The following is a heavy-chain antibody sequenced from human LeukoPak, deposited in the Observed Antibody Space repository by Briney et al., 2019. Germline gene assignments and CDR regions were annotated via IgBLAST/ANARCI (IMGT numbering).Heavy chain of an antibody. CDR2: VNQGGTGK. CDR1: GFTFSSQW. Sequence: GGSLRLSCAASGFTFSSQWMSWVRQAPGKGLEWVANVNQGGTGKYYVDSVKGRFTISRDNAENSLYLQMNSLRAEDTAEYYCAREHYFYHMDGWGEGTTVTVSS. J-gene: IGHJ6*03. V-gene: IGHV3-7*01. CDR3: AREHYFYHMDG.